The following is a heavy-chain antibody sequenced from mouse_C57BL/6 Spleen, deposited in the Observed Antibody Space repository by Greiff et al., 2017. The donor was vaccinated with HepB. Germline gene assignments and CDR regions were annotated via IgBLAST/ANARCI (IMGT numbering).Heavy chain of an antibody. V-gene: IGHV1-19*01. D-gene: IGHD1-1*01. CDR1: GYTFTDYY. CDR2: INPYNGGT. J-gene: IGHJ4*01. Sequence: EVQLQQPGPVLVKPGASVKMSCKASGYTFTDYYMNWVKQSHGKSLEWIGVINPYNGGTSYNQKFKGKATLTVDKSSSTAYMELNSLTSEDSAVYYCASYYIYAMDYWGQGTSVTVSS. CDR3: ASYYIYAMDY.